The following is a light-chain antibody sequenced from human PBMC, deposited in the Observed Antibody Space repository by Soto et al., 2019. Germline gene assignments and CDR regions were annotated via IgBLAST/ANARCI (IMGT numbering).Light chain of an antibody. V-gene: IGLV2-14*03. CDR1: DSDVGVYDF. CDR3: SSYTTSSTRV. Sequence: QSALTQPASVSGSPGQSITISCTGSDSDVGVYDFVSWYQQHPGKAPKLMIYDVSNRPSGVSGRFSGSKSGNTASLTISGLQGEGEAGYYCSSYTTSSTRVFGGGTKLTVL. J-gene: IGLJ3*02. CDR2: DVS.